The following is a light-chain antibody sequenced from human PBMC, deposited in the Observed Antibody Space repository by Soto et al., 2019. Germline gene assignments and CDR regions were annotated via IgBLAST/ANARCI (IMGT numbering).Light chain of an antibody. CDR3: XXANSFPLT. CDR1: QGISSW. V-gene: IGKV1-12*01. CDR2: AAS. J-gene: IGKJ4*01. Sequence: DIQMTQSPSSVSSSVGDRVTITCRASQGISSWLAWYQQKPGKAPKLLIYAASSLQSGVPSRFSGSXXXTDXXLTIXXXXPEXFAXYXXXXANSFPLTFGGGTKVEIK.